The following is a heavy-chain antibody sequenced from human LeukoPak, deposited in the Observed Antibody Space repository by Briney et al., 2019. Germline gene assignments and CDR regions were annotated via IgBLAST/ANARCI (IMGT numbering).Heavy chain of an antibody. V-gene: IGHV3-13*01. CDR1: GFTFSSFD. CDR3: ARGPPRGKYYYMDV. D-gene: IGHD1-1*01. CDR2: IGTASDT. Sequence: PGGSLRLSCAASGFTFSSFDMHWVRQPTGQGLEWLSTIGTASDTYYPGSVEGRFTLSRDNAKNSLYLQMNSLTAGDTAVYYCARGPPRGKYYYMDVWGKGTTVTVSS. J-gene: IGHJ6*03.